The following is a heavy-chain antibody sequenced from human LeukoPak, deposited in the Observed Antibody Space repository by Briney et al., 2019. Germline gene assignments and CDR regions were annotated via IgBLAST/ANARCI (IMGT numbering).Heavy chain of an antibody. CDR3: ARVRGVYYDSSGYYYPDAFDI. D-gene: IGHD3-22*01. CDR1: GFTFSDYF. V-gene: IGHV3-11*01. J-gene: IGHJ3*02. Sequence: PGGSLRLSCAASGFTFSDYFMSWIRQAPGKGLEWVSYISSSGSTIYYADSVKGRFTISRDNAKNSLYLQMNSLRAEDTAVYYCARVRGVYYDSSGYYYPDAFDIWGQGTMVTVSS. CDR2: ISSSGSTI.